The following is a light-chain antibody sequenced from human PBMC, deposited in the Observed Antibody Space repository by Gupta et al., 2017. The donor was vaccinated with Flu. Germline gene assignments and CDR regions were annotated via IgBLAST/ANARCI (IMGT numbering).Light chain of an antibody. V-gene: IGLV2-18*02. CDR2: EVS. CDR1: NSDIGTYNR. J-gene: IGLJ1*01. CDR3: TAYTSSYTYV. Sequence: SALTQPPAVSGSPGQSVTISCTATNSDIGTYNRVSWYQHPPGTPPKLMIYEVSRRPSGVPDRFSASKSGNTASLTISEHQGEDEADYSCTAYTSSYTYVFGTGTKVTVL.